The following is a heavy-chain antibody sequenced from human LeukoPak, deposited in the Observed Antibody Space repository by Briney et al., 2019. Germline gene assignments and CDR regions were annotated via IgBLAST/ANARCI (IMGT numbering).Heavy chain of an antibody. CDR1: GYTFTDYY. CDR2: INPNSGAS. Sequence: ASVKVSCKASGYTFTDYYIHWVRQAPGQGLEWMGWINPNSGASNYAQKFQGRVTMTRDTSISTAYMELSRLRSDDTAVYYCARGGYYDSSGYSHAFDIWGQGTMVTVSS. CDR3: ARGGYYDSSGYSHAFDI. J-gene: IGHJ3*02. D-gene: IGHD3-22*01. V-gene: IGHV1-2*02.